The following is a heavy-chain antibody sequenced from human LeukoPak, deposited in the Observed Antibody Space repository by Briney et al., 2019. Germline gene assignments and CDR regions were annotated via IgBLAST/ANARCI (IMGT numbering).Heavy chain of an antibody. Sequence: PGGSLRLSCAASGFTFSNYVMHWVRQAPGNGLEWVAIISSDGSPKSYADSVKGRFTISRDNSKNTVYLQMNSLRAEDTAVYYCAKDHLNRGWSYFDSWGQGTLVTVSS. V-gene: IGHV3-33*06. CDR1: GFTFSNYV. CDR2: ISSDGSPK. CDR3: AKDHLNRGWSYFDS. J-gene: IGHJ4*02. D-gene: IGHD6-19*01.